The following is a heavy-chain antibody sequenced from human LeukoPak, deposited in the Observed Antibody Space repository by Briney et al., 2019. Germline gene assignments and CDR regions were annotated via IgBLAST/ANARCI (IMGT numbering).Heavy chain of an antibody. V-gene: IGHV4-59*08. Sequence: PSETLSLTCTVSGGSISSYYWSWIRQPPGKGLEWIGYIYYSGSTNYNPSLKSRVTMSVDTSKNQFSLKLSSVTAADTAVYYCAAAYYNWFDPWGQGTLVTVSS. J-gene: IGHJ5*02. CDR3: AAAYYNWFDP. CDR1: GGSISSYY. CDR2: IYYSGST. D-gene: IGHD6-13*01.